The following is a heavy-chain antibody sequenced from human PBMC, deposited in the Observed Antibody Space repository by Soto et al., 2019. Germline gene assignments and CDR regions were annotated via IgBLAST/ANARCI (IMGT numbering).Heavy chain of an antibody. CDR1: GDSISNNNNY. CDR2: ISYSGTT. D-gene: IGHD5-12*01. Sequence: SETQSLTSTVSGDSISNNNNYWSWIRQPPGEGLEWIGFISYSGTTSYSPSLKSRVAISLDTSKNQFSLSLSSVTAADTAVYYCARAYGGYADYWGQGALVTVS. J-gene: IGHJ4*02. V-gene: IGHV4-30-4*01. CDR3: ARAYGGYADY.